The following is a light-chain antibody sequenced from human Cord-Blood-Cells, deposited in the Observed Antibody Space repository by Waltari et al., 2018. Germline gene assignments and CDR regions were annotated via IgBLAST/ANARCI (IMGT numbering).Light chain of an antibody. CDR3: QQSYSTPYT. CDR2: AAS. Sequence: DSQITQSPSSLSPSVGDRVTITSRASQSISSYLNWYQQKPGKAPKLLIYAASSLQGGVPSRFSGSGSGTDFTLTISSLQPEDFATYYCQQSYSTPYTFGQGTKLEIK. CDR1: QSISSY. J-gene: IGKJ2*01. V-gene: IGKV1-39*01.